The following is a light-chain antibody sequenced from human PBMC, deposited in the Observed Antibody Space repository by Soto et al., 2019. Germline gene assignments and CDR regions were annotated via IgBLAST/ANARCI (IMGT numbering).Light chain of an antibody. CDR2: KAS. Sequence: DVVMPQPPLFLPVTLGQPASISCRSSQSLAHSDGNTYLTWFQQRSGQSPRRLIYKASNRDSGVPDRFSGSGSGTDFTLKISRVEAEDVAVYYCMQGTHWPWTFGQGTKV. V-gene: IGKV2-30*02. CDR1: QSLAHSDGNTY. CDR3: MQGTHWPWT. J-gene: IGKJ1*01.